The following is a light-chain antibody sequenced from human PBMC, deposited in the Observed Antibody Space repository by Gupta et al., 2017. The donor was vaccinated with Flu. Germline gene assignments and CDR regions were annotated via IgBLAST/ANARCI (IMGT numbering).Light chain of an antibody. V-gene: IGKV3-20*01. CDR1: ESVNRNH. CDR3: HHYGTSPYT. Sequence: PGTLSLSPGESVTLSCRAGESVNRNHLAWYQQKPGQAPRLLMYGTSNRAPGILDRFSGGGSGTDFTLTINRLEPEDSAVFYCHHYGTSPYTFGQGTNLEIK. J-gene: IGKJ2*01. CDR2: GTS.